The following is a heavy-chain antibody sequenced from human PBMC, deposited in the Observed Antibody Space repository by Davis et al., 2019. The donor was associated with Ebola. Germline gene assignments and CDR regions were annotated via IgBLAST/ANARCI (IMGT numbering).Heavy chain of an antibody. Sequence: ASVKVSCKASGGTFTSYGISWVRQAPGQGLEWMGWISAYNGNTNYAQKLQGRVTMTTDKSTSTAYMELSSLRSEDTAVYYCARDEGYYYDSTRWFDPWGQGTLVTVSS. CDR3: ARDEGYYYDSTRWFDP. CDR2: ISAYNGNT. CDR1: GGTFTSYG. D-gene: IGHD3-22*01. V-gene: IGHV1-18*01. J-gene: IGHJ5*02.